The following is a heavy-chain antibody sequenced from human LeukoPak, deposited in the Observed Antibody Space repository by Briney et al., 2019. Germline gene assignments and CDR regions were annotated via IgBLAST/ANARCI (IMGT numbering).Heavy chain of an antibody. CDR3: ARWLEFGYDAFDI. J-gene: IGHJ3*02. Sequence: ASVKVSCKASGYTFTSYDINWVRQATGQGLEWMGWMNPNSGNTGYAQKFQGRVTITRNTSISTAYMELSSLRSEDTAVYYCARWLEFGYDAFDIWGQGTMVTVSS. CDR1: GYTFTSYD. D-gene: IGHD5-24*01. V-gene: IGHV1-8*03. CDR2: MNPNSGNT.